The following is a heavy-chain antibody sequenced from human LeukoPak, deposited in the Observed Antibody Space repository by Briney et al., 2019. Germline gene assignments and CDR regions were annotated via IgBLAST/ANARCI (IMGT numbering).Heavy chain of an antibody. CDR1: GAPISSSYY. V-gene: IGHV4-59*01. Sequence: SETLSLTCVVSGAPISSSYYWSWIRQPPGKGLEWIGYIYYSGSTNYNPSLKSRVTISVDTSKNQFSLKLSSVTAADTAVYYCARVPRRGYDILTGARANWGQGTLVTVSS. J-gene: IGHJ4*02. CDR3: ARVPRRGYDILTGARAN. D-gene: IGHD3-9*01. CDR2: IYYSGST.